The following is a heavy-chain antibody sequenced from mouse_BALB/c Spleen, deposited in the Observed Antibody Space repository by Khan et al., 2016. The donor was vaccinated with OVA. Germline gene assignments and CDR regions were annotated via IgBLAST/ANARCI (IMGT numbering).Heavy chain of an antibody. J-gene: IGHJ3*01. CDR1: GYSFTGYY. V-gene: IGHV1-26*01. D-gene: IGHD2-14*01. Sequence: EVQLQQSGPDLVKPGASVKISCKASGYSFTGYYMNWVKQSHGKSLECIGRVTPNTGNTNYNQKFKGKAILTVDTSSSTAYMELRSLTSEDSAGDDCAREYDFFAYWGQGTLVTVSA. CDR3: AREYDFFAY. CDR2: VTPNTGNT.